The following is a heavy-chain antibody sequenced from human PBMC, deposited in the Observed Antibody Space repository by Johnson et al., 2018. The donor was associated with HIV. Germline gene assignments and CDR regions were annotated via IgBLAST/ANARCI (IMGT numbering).Heavy chain of an antibody. V-gene: IGHV3-15*01. Sequence: VQLVESGGGVVQPGGSLRLSCAASGFTFSSYGMHWVRQAPGKGLEWVGRIKSKTDGGTTDYAAPVKGRFTISRDDSKNTLYLQMNSLKTEDTAVYYCTTSYSSGWYGANDAFDIWGQGTMVTVSS. D-gene: IGHD6-19*01. J-gene: IGHJ3*02. CDR1: GFTFSSYG. CDR3: TTSYSSGWYGANDAFDI. CDR2: IKSKTDGGTT.